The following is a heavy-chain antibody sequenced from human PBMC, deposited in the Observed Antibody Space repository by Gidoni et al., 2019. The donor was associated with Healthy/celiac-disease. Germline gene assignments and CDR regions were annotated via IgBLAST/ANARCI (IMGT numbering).Heavy chain of an antibody. CDR3: AGTYYDFWSGYSGFDY. V-gene: IGHV5-51*01. CDR1: GYSFTSYW. Sequence: EVQLVQSGAEAKKPGESLKISCKGSGYSFTSYWIGWVRQMPGKGREWMGIIYPGDSNTRYSPYFQGQVTISADKSISTAYLQWSSLKASDTAMYYCAGTYYDFWSGYSGFDYWGQGTLVTVSS. J-gene: IGHJ4*02. D-gene: IGHD3-3*01. CDR2: IYPGDSNT.